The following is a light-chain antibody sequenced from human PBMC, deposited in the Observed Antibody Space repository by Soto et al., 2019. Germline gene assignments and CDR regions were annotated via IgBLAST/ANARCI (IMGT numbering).Light chain of an antibody. V-gene: IGKV1-39*01. J-gene: IGKJ2*01. CDR1: QNIRTY. Sequence: DIQMTHSPYSLSASVGCSFTITCRASQNIRTYLNWYQKKQGRAPKLLIHSASALPSGVPSRLSGRGSGTELTITMSGMQTEDFETDHGQQGHSTTYTFGQGTKVDI. CDR3: QQGHSTTYT. CDR2: SAS.